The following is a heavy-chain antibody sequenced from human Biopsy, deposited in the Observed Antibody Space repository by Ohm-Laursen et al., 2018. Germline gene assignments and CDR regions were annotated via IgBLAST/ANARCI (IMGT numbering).Heavy chain of an antibody. CDR1: GGSVSSNTNY. J-gene: IGHJ5*02. Sequence: SQTLSLTCIVSGGSVSSNTNYWAWIRQPPGKGLEWIGSIFYSGIIYYNPSLKSRVSISVDTSKNQFSLILNSVTAADTAVYYCARHPTGFWFDPWGQGTLVIVSS. CDR2: IFYSGII. CDR3: ARHPTGFWFDP. V-gene: IGHV4-39*01.